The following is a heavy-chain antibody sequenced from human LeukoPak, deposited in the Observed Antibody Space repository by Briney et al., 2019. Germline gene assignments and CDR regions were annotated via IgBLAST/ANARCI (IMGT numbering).Heavy chain of an antibody. CDR3: AKEGKYYDFWSDSQRVEGLHP. J-gene: IGHJ5*02. Sequence: PGRSLRLSCAASGFIFSDYATRWVRQSPGKGLEWVAFMSYDGRNEYYTDSVRGRFTISRDDSQNTLFLQMISLRAEDTAVYYYAKEGKYYDFWSDSQRVEGLHPWGQGTLVTVSS. CDR2: MSYDGRNE. V-gene: IGHV3-30*14. D-gene: IGHD3-3*01. CDR1: GFIFSDYA.